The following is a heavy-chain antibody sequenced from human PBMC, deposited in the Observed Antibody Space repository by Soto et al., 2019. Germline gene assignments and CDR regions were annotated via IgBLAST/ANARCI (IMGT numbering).Heavy chain of an antibody. CDR1: GYTFTSYG. CDR3: ARAEALAVAGTSFDY. J-gene: IGHJ4*02. Sequence: QVQLVQSGAEVKKPGASVKVSCKASGYTFTSYGISWVRQAPGQGLEWMGWISAYNGNTNYAQKLQGRVTMTTDTSTSTAYMELSSLRSDDTAVYYCARAEALAVAGTSFDYWGQGTLVTVSS. V-gene: IGHV1-18*01. CDR2: ISAYNGNT. D-gene: IGHD6-19*01.